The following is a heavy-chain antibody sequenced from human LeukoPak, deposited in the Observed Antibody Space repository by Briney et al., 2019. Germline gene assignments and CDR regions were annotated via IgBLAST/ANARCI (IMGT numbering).Heavy chain of an antibody. CDR3: ARVIAATPRWFDP. CDR1: GNTFINYG. Sequence: ASVKVSCKASGNTFINYGISWLRQAPGQGLEWMGWISPYNGDTNYAQKLQGRVTMTTDTSTSTAYMELRSLRSDDTAVYFCARVIAATPRWFDPWGQGTLVTVSS. CDR2: ISPYNGDT. J-gene: IGHJ5*02. V-gene: IGHV1-18*01. D-gene: IGHD2-15*01.